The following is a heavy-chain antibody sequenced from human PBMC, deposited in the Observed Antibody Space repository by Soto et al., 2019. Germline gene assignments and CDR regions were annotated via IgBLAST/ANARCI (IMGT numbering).Heavy chain of an antibody. V-gene: IGHV4-31*03. Sequence: SETLSLTCTVSGGSISSGGYYWSWIRQHPGKGLEWIGYIYYSGSTYYNPSLKSRVTISVDTSKNQFSLKLSSVTAADTAVYYCAREMQCFGELNWFDPWGQGTLVTVSS. J-gene: IGHJ5*02. D-gene: IGHD3-10*01. CDR3: AREMQCFGELNWFDP. CDR2: IYYSGST. CDR1: GGSISSGGYY.